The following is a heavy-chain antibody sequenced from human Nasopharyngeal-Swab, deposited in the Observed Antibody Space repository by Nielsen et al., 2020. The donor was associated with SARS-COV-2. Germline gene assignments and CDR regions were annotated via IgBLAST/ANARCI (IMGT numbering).Heavy chain of an antibody. V-gene: IGHV5-51*01. D-gene: IGHD3-9*01. Sequence: GESLKISCRTSGYSFTTKWIGWVRQMPGKGLEWVGSIYPGDSDTRYSPSVQGQVTISADKSISTAYLQWSTLKASDTAIYYCARQRGRNYDILTGAYYYYYYMDVWGKGTTVTVSS. CDR3: ARQRGRNYDILTGAYYYYYYMDV. CDR2: IYPGDSDT. J-gene: IGHJ6*03. CDR1: GYSFTTKW.